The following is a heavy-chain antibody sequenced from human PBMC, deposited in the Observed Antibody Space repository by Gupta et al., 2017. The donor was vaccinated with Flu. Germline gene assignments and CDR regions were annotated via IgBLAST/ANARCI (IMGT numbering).Heavy chain of an antibody. D-gene: IGHD1-26*01. CDR3: ARDVGNNWLDP. V-gene: IGHV3-74*01. Sequence: WSLRAQGERWVWVTPIKFDGRATSYADYVKCRFTISSDNAKETMYLQMNSLGAEDTALDYCARDVGNNWLDPRGQGTLVTVSS. J-gene: IGHJ5*02. CDR2: IKFDGRAT.